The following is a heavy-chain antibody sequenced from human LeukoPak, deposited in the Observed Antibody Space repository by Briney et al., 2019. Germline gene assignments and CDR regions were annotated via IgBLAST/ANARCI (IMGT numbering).Heavy chain of an antibody. CDR1: GGSISSYY. J-gene: IGHJ6*03. V-gene: IGHV4-59*12. CDR2: IYYSGST. D-gene: IGHD3-22*01. CDR3: ARSVYDSSGYYPHYYYYYMDV. Sequence: KPSETLSLTCTVSGGSISSYYWSWIRQPPGKGLEWIGYIYYSGSTNYNPSLKSRVTISVDTSKSQFSLKLTSVTAADTAVYYCARSVYDSSGYYPHYYYYYMDVWGKGTTVTVSS.